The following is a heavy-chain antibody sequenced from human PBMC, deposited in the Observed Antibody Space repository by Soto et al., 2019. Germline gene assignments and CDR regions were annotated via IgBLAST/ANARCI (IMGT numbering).Heavy chain of an antibody. CDR2: IHYTRNT. J-gene: IGHJ4*02. V-gene: IGHV4-38-2*01. CDR3: ARVSSGWKSGAYYFDY. D-gene: IGHD6-19*01. CDR1: GYSISSGNY. Sequence: KPSETLSLTCAVSGYSISSGNYWGWIRQPPGKGLEWIGNIHYTRNTYYNPSLESRITISVDTSKNQFSLKLNSVTAADTAIYYCARVSSGWKSGAYYFDYWGQGTLVTVSS.